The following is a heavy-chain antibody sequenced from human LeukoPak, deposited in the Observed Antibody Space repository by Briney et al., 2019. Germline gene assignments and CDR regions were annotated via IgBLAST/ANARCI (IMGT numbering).Heavy chain of an antibody. CDR3: ARGDSSGYVVY. V-gene: IGHV3-53*01. Sequence: PGGSLRLSCAASGFTVSSNYMSWVRQAPGKGLEWVSVIYSGGSTYYADSVKGRFTISRDNSKDTLYLQMNSLRAEDTAVYYCARGDSSGYVVYWGQGTLVTVSS. J-gene: IGHJ4*02. CDR2: IYSGGST. CDR1: GFTVSSNY. D-gene: IGHD3-22*01.